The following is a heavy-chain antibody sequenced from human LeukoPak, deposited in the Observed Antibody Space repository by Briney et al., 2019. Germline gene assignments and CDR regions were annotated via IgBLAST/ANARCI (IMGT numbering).Heavy chain of an antibody. V-gene: IGHV1-2*06. Sequence: ASVTVSCTASGYTFTGYYMHWVRQAPGQGLEWMGRINPNSGGTNYAQKFQGRVTMTRDTSISTAYMELSRLRSDDTAVYYCAREYYYGSGSHNDYWGQGTLVTVSS. CDR2: INPNSGGT. J-gene: IGHJ4*02. CDR3: AREYYYGSGSHNDY. D-gene: IGHD3-10*01. CDR1: GYTFTGYY.